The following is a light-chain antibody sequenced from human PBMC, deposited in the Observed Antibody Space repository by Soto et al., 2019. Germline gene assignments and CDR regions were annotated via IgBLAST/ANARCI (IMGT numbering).Light chain of an antibody. CDR2: DAS. CDR1: QDIGNY. Sequence: DIQMTQSPSSLSASVGDRVTITCQASQDIGNYLNWYQQKPGKAPKLLIYDASNLETGVPSRFSGSVSGTEFTFAISGLQPEDTATYYCQQYENPLLTFGGGTKVEIK. V-gene: IGKV1-33*01. J-gene: IGKJ4*01. CDR3: QQYENPLLT.